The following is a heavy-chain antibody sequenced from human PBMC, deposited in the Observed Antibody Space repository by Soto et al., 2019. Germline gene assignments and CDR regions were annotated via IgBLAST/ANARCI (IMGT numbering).Heavy chain of an antibody. CDR1: GFTFTSSA. CDR3: AATSGGYGEYNWFDP. V-gene: IGHV1-58*02. CDR2: IVVGSGNT. D-gene: IGHD4-17*01. Sequence: QMQLVQSGPEVKKPGTSVKVSCKASGFTFTSSAMQWVRQARGQRLEWIGWIVVGSGNTNYAQKFQERVTITRDMSTSTDYMELSSLRSEDTAVYYCAATSGGYGEYNWFDPWGQGTLVTVSS. J-gene: IGHJ5*02.